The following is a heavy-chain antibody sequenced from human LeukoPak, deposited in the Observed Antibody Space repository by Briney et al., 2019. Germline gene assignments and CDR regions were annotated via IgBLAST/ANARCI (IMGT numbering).Heavy chain of an antibody. V-gene: IGHV3-33*01. CDR3: ARESSTTRIGGLDV. CDR2: IQYDGSSI. J-gene: IGHJ6*02. D-gene: IGHD2-2*01. Sequence: GRSLRLSCVASGFIFSNNGMHWVRQAPGKGLDWVAFIQYDGSSIHYADSVKGRFTTSRDNYKNTVYLQVNSLRAEDTAVYYCARESSTTRIGGLDVRGQGTTVIVSS. CDR1: GFIFSNNG.